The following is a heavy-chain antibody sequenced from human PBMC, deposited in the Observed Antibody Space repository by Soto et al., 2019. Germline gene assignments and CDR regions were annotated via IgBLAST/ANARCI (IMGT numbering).Heavy chain of an antibody. D-gene: IGHD6-13*01. CDR2: IDGSGDST. CDR3: AQSGYSSSWHYYYGLDV. V-gene: IGHV3-23*01. CDR1: GFTFSSYA. J-gene: IGHJ6*02. Sequence: EVQLLESGGGLVQPGGSLRLSCAASGFTFSSYAMSWVRQAPGKGLEWVSTIDGSGDSTYYADSVKGRFTISRDNSKNTLCLQMNSLRAEDTAVYYCAQSGYSSSWHYYYGLDVWGQGTTVTVSS.